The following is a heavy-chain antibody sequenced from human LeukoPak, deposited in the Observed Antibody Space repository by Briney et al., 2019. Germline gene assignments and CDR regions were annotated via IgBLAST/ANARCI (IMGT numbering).Heavy chain of an antibody. J-gene: IGHJ3*02. CDR3: ARDKLVPYYYDSSGYIQRGAFDI. Sequence: GGSLRLSCAASGFTFSSYSMNWVRQAPGKGLERVSSISSSSSYIYYADLVKGRFTISRDNAKNSLYLQMNSLRAEDTAVYYCARDKLVPYYYDSSGYIQRGAFDIWGQGTMVTASS. D-gene: IGHD3-22*01. V-gene: IGHV3-21*01. CDR1: GFTFSSYS. CDR2: ISSSSSYI.